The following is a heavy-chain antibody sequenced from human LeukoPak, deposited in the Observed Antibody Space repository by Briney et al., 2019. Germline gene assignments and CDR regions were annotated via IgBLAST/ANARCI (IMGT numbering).Heavy chain of an antibody. CDR1: GFTFSNYW. J-gene: IGHJ4*02. D-gene: IGHD4-11*01. CDR3: ARSNQADDY. V-gene: IGHV3-74*01. Sequence: GGSLRLTCAASGFTFSNYWLHWVRQVPGKGLVWVSRINPGGSSTTYADSVKGRFTISRDNAKNTLYLQMNSLRAEDTAVYYCARSNQADDYWGQGTLVTVSS. CDR2: INPGGSST.